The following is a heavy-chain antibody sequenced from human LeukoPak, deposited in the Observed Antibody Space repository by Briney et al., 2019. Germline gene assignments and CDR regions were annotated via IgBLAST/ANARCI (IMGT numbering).Heavy chain of an antibody. CDR1: GFTVSNNY. CDR3: AKGGQWLVLDY. V-gene: IGHV3-66*01. CDR2: IYSGGST. Sequence: GGSLRLSCAASGFTVSNNYMSWVRQAPGKGLEWVSIIYSGGSTYYSDSVKGRFTISRDNSKNTLFLQMNSLRAEDTAVYYCAKGGQWLVLDYWGQGTLVTVSS. J-gene: IGHJ4*02. D-gene: IGHD6-19*01.